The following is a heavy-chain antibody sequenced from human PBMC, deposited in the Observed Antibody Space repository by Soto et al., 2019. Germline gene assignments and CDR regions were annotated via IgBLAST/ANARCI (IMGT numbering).Heavy chain of an antibody. CDR2: MTPNSGNT. V-gene: IGHV1-8*01. J-gene: IGHJ6*03. Sequence: QVQLVQSGAEVKKPGASVKVSCKASGYTFTSYDINWVRQATGQGLEWMGWMTPNSGNTGYAQKVQDRVTKAINPTITTAYMELCSLRSEDTAVYYCASGVAKYRHYYYYMAVWGKGTTVTVSS. CDR1: GYTFTSYD. CDR3: ASGVAKYRHYYYYMAV. D-gene: IGHD2-21*01.